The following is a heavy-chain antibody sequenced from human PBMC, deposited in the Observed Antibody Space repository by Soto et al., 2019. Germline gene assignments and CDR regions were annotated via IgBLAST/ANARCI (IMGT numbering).Heavy chain of an antibody. CDR2: ISSSSSYI. CDR3: ASLNATDWYFDL. Sequence: EVQLVESGGGLVKPGGSLRLSCAASGFTFSSYSMNWVRQAPGKGLEWVSSISSSSSYIYYADSVKGRFTISRDNAKNSLYLQMNSLRAEDTAAYYCASLNATDWYFDLWGRGTLVTVSS. CDR1: GFTFSSYS. J-gene: IGHJ2*01. V-gene: IGHV3-21*01. D-gene: IGHD2-21*02.